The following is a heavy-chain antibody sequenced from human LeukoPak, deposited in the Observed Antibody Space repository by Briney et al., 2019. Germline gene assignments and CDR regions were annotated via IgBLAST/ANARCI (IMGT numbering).Heavy chain of an antibody. J-gene: IGHJ5*02. CDR3: VAGVQTGGWFDP. Sequence: GASVKVSCKASGHTFTSYYMHWGRQAPGQGLEWRGIINPSGGSTSYAQKFQGRVTMTRDMSTSTVYMELSSLRSEDTAVYYCVAGVQTGGWFDPWGQGTLVTVSS. D-gene: IGHD1-14*01. CDR1: GHTFTSYY. V-gene: IGHV1-46*01. CDR2: INPSGGST.